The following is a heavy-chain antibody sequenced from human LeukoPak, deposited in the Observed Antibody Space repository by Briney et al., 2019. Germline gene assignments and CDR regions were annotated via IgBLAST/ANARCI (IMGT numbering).Heavy chain of an antibody. V-gene: IGHV4-4*07. CDR2: IYTSGST. J-gene: IGHJ6*03. Sequence: PSETLSLTCTVSGGSISSYYWSWIRQPAGKGLEWIGRIYTSGSTNYNPSLKSRVTMSVDTSKNQFSLKLSSVTAADTAVYYCARGMLFGPGYYYMDVWGKGTTVTVSS. D-gene: IGHD3/OR15-3a*01. CDR1: GGSISSYY. CDR3: ARGMLFGPGYYYMDV.